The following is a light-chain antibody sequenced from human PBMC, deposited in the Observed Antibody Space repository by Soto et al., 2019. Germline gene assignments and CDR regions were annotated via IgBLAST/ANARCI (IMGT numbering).Light chain of an antibody. J-gene: IGKJ5*01. CDR3: QQTYSFPLT. CDR1: QGIKNW. Sequence: DLQMTQSPSFVSASVGGRVTITCRASQGIKNWLAWYQQKPGKAPKLLIQTASSLQSGVPSRFSGTGSGAYFSLTISSLQPEDVATYYCQQTYSFPLTFGQGTRLEIK. V-gene: IGKV1-12*01. CDR2: TAS.